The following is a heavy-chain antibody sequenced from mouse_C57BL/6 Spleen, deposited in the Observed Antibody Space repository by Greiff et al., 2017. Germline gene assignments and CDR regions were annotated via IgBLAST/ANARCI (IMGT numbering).Heavy chain of an antibody. CDR1: GYAFSSYW. CDR2: IYPGDGDT. V-gene: IGHV1-80*01. J-gene: IGHJ3*01. Sequence: VQLVESGAELVKPGASVKISCKASGYAFSSYWMNWVKQRPGKGLEWIGQIYPGDGDTNYNGKFKGKATLTADKSSSTAYMQLSSLTSEDSAVYFCARSLLTGTFAYWGQGTLVTVSA. D-gene: IGHD4-1*01. CDR3: ARSLLTGTFAY.